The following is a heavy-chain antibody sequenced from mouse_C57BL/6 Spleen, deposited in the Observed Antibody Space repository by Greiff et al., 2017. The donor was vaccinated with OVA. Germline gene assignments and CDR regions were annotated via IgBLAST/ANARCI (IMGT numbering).Heavy chain of an antibody. CDR2: IDPRSGNT. Sequence: QVQLQQSGAELARPGASVKLSCKASGYTFTSYGISWVKQRTGQGLEWIGEIDPRSGNTYYNEKFKGKATLTADKSSNTAYRELRSLTSEDSSVDFSARGNGSSPPWFAYWGQGTLVTVSA. CDR3: ARGNGSSPPWFAY. J-gene: IGHJ3*01. V-gene: IGHV1-81*01. D-gene: IGHD1-1*01. CDR1: GYTFTSYG.